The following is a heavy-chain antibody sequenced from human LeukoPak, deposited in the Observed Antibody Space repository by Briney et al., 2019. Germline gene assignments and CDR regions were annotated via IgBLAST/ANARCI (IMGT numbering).Heavy chain of an antibody. CDR1: GFTLSNYG. V-gene: IGHV3-48*04. CDR2: IASRTTTK. Sequence: GGSLRLSCAASGFTLSNYGMNWVRQAPGKGLEWVSYIASRTTTKKYADSVKGRFSISRDNAENLVFLQMNSLRAEDTAMYYCVRDSSVTTLVPFYFDSWGQGTLVTVSA. J-gene: IGHJ4*02. D-gene: IGHD4-17*01. CDR3: VRDSSVTTLVPFYFDS.